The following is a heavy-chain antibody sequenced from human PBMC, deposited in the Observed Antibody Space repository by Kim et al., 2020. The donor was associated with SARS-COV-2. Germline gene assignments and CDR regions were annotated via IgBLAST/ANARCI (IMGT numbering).Heavy chain of an antibody. Sequence: AQKFQVRVTMTRNTSISTAYMELSSLRSEDTAVYYCARWGSGRTLGAFDIWGQGTMVTVSS. J-gene: IGHJ3*02. D-gene: IGHD6-19*01. CDR3: ARWGSGRTLGAFDI. V-gene: IGHV1-8*01.